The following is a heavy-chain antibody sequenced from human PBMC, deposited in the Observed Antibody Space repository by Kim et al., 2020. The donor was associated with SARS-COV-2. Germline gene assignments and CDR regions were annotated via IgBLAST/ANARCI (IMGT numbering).Heavy chain of an antibody. CDR2: SYT. D-gene: IGHD3-16*01. V-gene: IGHV5-10-1*01. Sequence: SYTNYSPSFQGHVTISADKSISTAYLQWSSLKASDTAMYYCASMGGEFDYWGQGTLVTVSS. J-gene: IGHJ4*02. CDR3: ASMGGEFDY.